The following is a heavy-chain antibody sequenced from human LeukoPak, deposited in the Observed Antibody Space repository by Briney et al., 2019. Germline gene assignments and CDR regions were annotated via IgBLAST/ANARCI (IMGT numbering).Heavy chain of an antibody. Sequence: GGSLRLSCAASGFTFSDYYMSWIRQAPGKGLEWVSRISSGGGYTGYADSLKGRFTISRNNAKNSLHLQMNSLRAEDTAVYYCARDRRDGGYNPGDPRGFANWGQGTLVTVSS. J-gene: IGHJ4*02. CDR2: ISSGGGYT. V-gene: IGHV3-11*06. D-gene: IGHD5-24*01. CDR1: GFTFSDYY. CDR3: ARDRRDGGYNPGDPRGFAN.